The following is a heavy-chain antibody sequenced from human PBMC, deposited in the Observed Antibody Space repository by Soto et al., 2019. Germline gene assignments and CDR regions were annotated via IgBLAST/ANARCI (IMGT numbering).Heavy chain of an antibody. CDR1: GYTFTSYG. J-gene: IGHJ5*02. Sequence: ASVKVSCKASGYTFTSYGISWVRQAPGQGLEWMGWISAYNGNTNYAQKLQGRVTMTTDTSTSTAYMELRSLRSDDTAVYYCARGVYYYGSGTQTPFDPWGQGTLVTVSS. CDR2: ISAYNGNT. V-gene: IGHV1-18*01. D-gene: IGHD3-10*01. CDR3: ARGVYYYGSGTQTPFDP.